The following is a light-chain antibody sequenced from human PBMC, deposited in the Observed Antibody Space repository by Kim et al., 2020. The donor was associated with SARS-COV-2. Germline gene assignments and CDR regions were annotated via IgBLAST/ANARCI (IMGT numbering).Light chain of an antibody. CDR3: QSADSSGSYVV. CDR1: ALPKQY. J-gene: IGLJ2*01. Sequence: PGQTARITCSGDALPKQYAYWYQQKPGQAPVLVIYKDSERPSGIPERFSGSSSGTTVTLTISGVQAEDEADYYCQSADSSGSYVVFGGGTKLTVL. V-gene: IGLV3-25*03. CDR2: KDS.